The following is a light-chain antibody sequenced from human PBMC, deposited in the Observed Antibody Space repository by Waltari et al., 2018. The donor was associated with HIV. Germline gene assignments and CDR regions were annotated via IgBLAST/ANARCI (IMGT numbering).Light chain of an antibody. J-gene: IGLJ1*01. CDR1: SSDVGGYNY. CDR2: EVS. Sequence: QSALTQPASVSGSPGQSITISCTGTSSDVGGYNYVSWHQQHPGKAPKLMIYEVSNRPSGVSNRFSGSKSGNTASLTISGLQAEDEADYYCSSYTSSSTVFGTGTKVTVL. CDR3: SSYTSSSTV. V-gene: IGLV2-14*01.